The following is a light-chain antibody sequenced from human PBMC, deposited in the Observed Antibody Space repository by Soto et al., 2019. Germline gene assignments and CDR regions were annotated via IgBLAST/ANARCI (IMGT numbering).Light chain of an antibody. V-gene: IGKV3-20*01. CDR3: LQSGYVPQWT. CDR1: PSVSSSY. Sequence: EVVLTHSPGTLSLSPGDRATLSCRASPSVSSSYLAWYQQSPGQAPRLLIYGTSSRATGIPDRFSGSGSGGHVAGTISRVAPEDFAVCYRLQSGYVPQWTVGQGTKVDIK. CDR2: GTS. J-gene: IGKJ1*01.